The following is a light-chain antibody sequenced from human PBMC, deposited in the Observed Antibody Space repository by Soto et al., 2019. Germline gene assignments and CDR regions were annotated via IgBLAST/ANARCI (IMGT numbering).Light chain of an antibody. Sequence: EIVLTQSPGTLSLSPGERATLSCRASQSVSSSYLAWYQQKPGQAPRLLIYGASSRATGIPDRFSGSGSGTGFSLTISRLLLEDIAVYYCQEYRSSLTFGQGTKVEIK. CDR3: QEYRSSLT. CDR2: GAS. CDR1: QSVSSSY. V-gene: IGKV3-20*01. J-gene: IGKJ1*01.